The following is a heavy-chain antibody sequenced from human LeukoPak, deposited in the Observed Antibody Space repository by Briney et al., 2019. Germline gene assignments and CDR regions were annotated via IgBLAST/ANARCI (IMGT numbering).Heavy chain of an antibody. CDR1: GFTLSNYY. CDR2: ISDSGRTM. D-gene: IGHD2-8*01. V-gene: IGHV3-11*01. Sequence: GGSQRLFCAASGFTLSNYYMRWTRQAPGRGRGWVSYISDSGRTMYYADSVKGRFTISRDNAKNSLYLQMNSLRAGDTAVYYCVRDSIVRGNIGNDMDVWGKGTTVTVSS. J-gene: IGHJ6*03. CDR3: VRDSIVRGNIGNDMDV.